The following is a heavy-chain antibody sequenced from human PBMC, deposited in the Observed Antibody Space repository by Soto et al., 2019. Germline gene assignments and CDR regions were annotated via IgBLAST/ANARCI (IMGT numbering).Heavy chain of an antibody. D-gene: IGHD4-17*01. J-gene: IGHJ3*02. Sequence: EVQLVESGGGLIQPGGSLRLSCAASGFTVSSNYMSWVRQAPGKGLEWVSVIYSGGSTYYADSVKGRFTITRDNSKYTSYLQMNSPRAEDTAVYYCARVGYAVTTGGAFDIWGQGTMVTVSS. CDR3: ARVGYAVTTGGAFDI. CDR2: IYSGGST. CDR1: GFTVSSNY. V-gene: IGHV3-53*01.